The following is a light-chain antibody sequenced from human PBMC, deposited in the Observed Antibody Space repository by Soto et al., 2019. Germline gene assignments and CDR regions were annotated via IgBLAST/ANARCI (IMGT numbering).Light chain of an antibody. CDR2: RAS. CDR3: RQYYNWPRT. J-gene: IGKJ2*01. V-gene: IGKV1-39*01. Sequence: ASQSTNNNLTWYQHKXGKAPKLLISRASXSKTGIPATFTGSRSGTEFTLNTSSLQPEDFPTYYCRQYYNWPRTFGRGPKLDIK. CDR1: QSTNNN.